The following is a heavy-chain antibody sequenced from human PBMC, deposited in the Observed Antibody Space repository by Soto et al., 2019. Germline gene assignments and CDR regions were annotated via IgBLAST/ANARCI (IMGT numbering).Heavy chain of an antibody. V-gene: IGHV4-59*01. Sequence: SETLSLTCTVSNGSIGTYYLSWIRQPPGRGMEWIGYVYYDGTTIYNPSLKSRLTMSVDTPENQFSLRLKSVTAADTATYFCARVKRSGLPGRKYYFDYWGHGTLVTVYS. D-gene: IGHD6-25*01. J-gene: IGHJ4*01. CDR3: ARVKRSGLPGRKYYFDY. CDR1: NGSIGTYY. CDR2: VYYDGTT.